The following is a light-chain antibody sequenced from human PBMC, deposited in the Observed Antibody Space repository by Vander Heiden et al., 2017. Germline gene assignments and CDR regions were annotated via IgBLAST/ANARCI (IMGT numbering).Light chain of an antibody. CDR1: NIGSKS. J-gene: IGLJ3*02. V-gene: IGLV3-21*02. CDR2: EEG. CDR3: QVWVSSSDPHWV. Sequence: SYVLTQPPSVSVAPGLTARITCGGNNIGSKSVHWYQQKPGQAHVLGGYEEGDRPSGIPERFSASTSGNMATPTTSRVEAGDKAYYYGQVWVSSSDPHWVFGAGTKLTVL.